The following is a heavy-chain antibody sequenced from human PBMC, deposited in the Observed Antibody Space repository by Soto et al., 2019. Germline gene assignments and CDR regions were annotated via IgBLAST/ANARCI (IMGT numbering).Heavy chain of an antibody. D-gene: IGHD6-19*01. Sequence: EVHLLESGGGVVQPGGTLTISCAASGFGFSDYPMSWVRQAPGQGLEWVSGISPAGDKTYYADSVKGRFTISRDNSKTTLSLQMNSLRAEDTGVYYCAKLQWLEFGGDYWGQGTLVTVSS. V-gene: IGHV3-23*01. CDR1: GFGFSDYP. CDR3: AKLQWLEFGGDY. CDR2: ISPAGDKT. J-gene: IGHJ4*02.